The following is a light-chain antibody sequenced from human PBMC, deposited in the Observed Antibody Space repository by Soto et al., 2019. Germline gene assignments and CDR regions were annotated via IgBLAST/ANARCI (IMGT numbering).Light chain of an antibody. CDR2: EGN. J-gene: IGLJ1*01. CDR1: SSDVGSYNL. V-gene: IGLV2-23*01. Sequence: QSALTQPASVSGSPGQSITISCTGTSSDVGSYNLVSWYQQRPGQAPKLIIYEGNKRPSGVSNRCSASKSANTASLTISGLHAEDEADYYCCSYAGSSTVYVFGTGTKITVL. CDR3: CSYAGSSTVYV.